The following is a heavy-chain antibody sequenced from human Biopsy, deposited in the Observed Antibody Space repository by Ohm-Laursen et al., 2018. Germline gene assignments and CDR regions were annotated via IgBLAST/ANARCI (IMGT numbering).Heavy chain of an antibody. D-gene: IGHD7-27*01. CDR2: ISDDGRNK. J-gene: IGHJ5*02. Sequence: SLRLSCTASGFSFSSYGVHWVRQAPGKGLEWVAVISDDGRNKYYIDSVRGRFTISRDNSKNTLYLQMNNLRAEDTAVFYCAKDLRNNNWGVETWGQGTLVTVSS. V-gene: IGHV3-30*18. CDR1: GFSFSSYG. CDR3: AKDLRNNNWGVET.